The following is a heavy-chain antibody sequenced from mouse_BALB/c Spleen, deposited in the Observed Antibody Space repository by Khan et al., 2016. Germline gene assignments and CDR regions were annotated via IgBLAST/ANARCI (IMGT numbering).Heavy chain of an antibody. Sequence: QVQLQQSGAELVRPGSSVKISCKASGYAFSIYWMNWVKQRPGQGLEWIGQIYPGDGDTDYHGKFKDKATLTADKSSSTAYMQLSSLTSEDSAVDLCARSGYGYDYGGQSTTLTVSS. CDR2: IYPGDGDT. CDR3: ARSGYGYDY. V-gene: IGHV1-80*01. J-gene: IGHJ2*01. D-gene: IGHD2-2*01. CDR1: GYAFSIYW.